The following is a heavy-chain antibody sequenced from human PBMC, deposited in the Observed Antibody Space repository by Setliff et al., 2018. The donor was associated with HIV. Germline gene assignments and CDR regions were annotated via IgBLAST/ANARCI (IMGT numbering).Heavy chain of an antibody. J-gene: IGHJ4*02. CDR2: IYTGGAT. CDR3: ARGRRYYTYYFDY. D-gene: IGHD3-3*01. V-gene: IGHV4-4*08. Sequence: SETLSLTCTVSGGSISGFHWSWIRQSPGKGLEWIGYIYTGGATDYNSSLKSRVTISLDKSKNQFSLRLNSVTAADTAVYYCARGRRYYTYYFDYWGQGTLVTVSS. CDR1: GGSISGFH.